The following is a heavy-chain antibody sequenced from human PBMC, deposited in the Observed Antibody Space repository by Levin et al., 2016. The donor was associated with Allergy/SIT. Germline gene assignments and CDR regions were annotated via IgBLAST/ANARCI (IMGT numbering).Heavy chain of an antibody. D-gene: IGHD6-19*01. CDR1: GFTFSDYY. CDR2: ISSSGSTI. Sequence: GESLKISCAASGFTFSDYYMSWIRQAPGKGLEWVSYISSSGSTIYYADSVKGRFTISRDNAKNSLYLQMNSLRAEDTAVYYCARDIPPRGWSYYYYYGMDVWGQGTTVTVSS. J-gene: IGHJ6*02. CDR3: ARDIPPRGWSYYYYYGMDV. V-gene: IGHV3-11*01.